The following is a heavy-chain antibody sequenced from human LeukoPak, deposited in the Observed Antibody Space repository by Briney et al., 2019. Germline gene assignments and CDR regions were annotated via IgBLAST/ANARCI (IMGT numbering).Heavy chain of an antibody. V-gene: IGHV3-23*01. J-gene: IGHJ5*02. CDR1: GFTFSSYA. Sequence: PGGSLRLSCAASGFTFSSYAMSWVRQAPGKGLEWVSAISGSGGTTHYADSVKGRFTISRDNSKNTLYLQMNSLRAGDTAVYYCAKGTVTTPYNWFDPWGQGTLVTVSS. CDR2: ISGSGGTT. CDR3: AKGTVTTPYNWFDP. D-gene: IGHD4-17*01.